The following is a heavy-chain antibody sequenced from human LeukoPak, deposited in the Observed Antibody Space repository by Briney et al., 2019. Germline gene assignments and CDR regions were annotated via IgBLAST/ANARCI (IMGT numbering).Heavy chain of an antibody. CDR2: IYYSGST. CDR3: ARVMGVTAKYYFDY. V-gene: IGHV4-59*01. J-gene: IGHJ4*02. Sequence: SETLSLTCTVSGGSISSYYWSWIRQPPGKGLEWLGYIYYSGSTNYNPSLKSRVTISVDTSKNQFSLKLSSVTAADTAVYYCARVMGVTAKYYFDYWGQGTLVTVSS. D-gene: IGHD2-21*02. CDR1: GGSISSYY.